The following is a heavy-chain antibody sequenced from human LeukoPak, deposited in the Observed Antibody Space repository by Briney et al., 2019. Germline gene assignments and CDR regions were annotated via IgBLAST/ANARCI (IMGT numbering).Heavy chain of an antibody. CDR2: IGTAGDT. CDR3: ARDFSGVGMDV. Sequence: GGSLRLSCAASGFTFSSYDMHWVRLATGKGLEWVSAIGTAGDTYYPGSVKGRFTISRENAKNSLYLQMNSLRAGDTAVYYCARDFSGVGMDVWGQGTTVTVSS. CDR1: GFTFSSYD. V-gene: IGHV3-13*01. J-gene: IGHJ6*02. D-gene: IGHD6-25*01.